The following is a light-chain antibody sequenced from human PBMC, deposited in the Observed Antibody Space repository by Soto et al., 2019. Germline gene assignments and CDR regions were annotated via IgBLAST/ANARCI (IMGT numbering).Light chain of an antibody. CDR1: QIVSSSY. CDR3: QQRSNWPPIT. J-gene: IGKJ5*01. V-gene: IGKV3D-20*02. Sequence: EIVFTHSPFTLSLSPGEGATLSFRASQIVSSSYLAWYQQKPGQAPRLLIYDASNRATGIPARFSGSGSGTDFTLTISSLEPEDFAVYYCQQRSNWPPITFGQGTRLEIK. CDR2: DAS.